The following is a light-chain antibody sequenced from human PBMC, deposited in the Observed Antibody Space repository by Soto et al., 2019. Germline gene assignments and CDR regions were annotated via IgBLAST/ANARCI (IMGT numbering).Light chain of an antibody. CDR1: SSVIGTYNF. Sequence: QSVLTQPSSVSGSPGQSVAISCTGTSSVIGTYNFVSWYQQHPGKAPKLMIYDVNKRPSGVPDRFSGSKSGNTASLTISGLQAEDEADYYCCSNAGTRPYVLGTGTKATVL. CDR2: DVN. J-gene: IGLJ1*01. V-gene: IGLV2-11*01. CDR3: CSNAGTRPYV.